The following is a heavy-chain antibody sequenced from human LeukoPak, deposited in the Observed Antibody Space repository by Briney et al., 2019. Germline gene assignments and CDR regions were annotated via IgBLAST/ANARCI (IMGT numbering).Heavy chain of an antibody. CDR3: ARGGGYKDRLDY. V-gene: IGHV4-34*01. Sequence: SETLSLTCAVYGGSFSGYYWSWIRQPPGKGLEWIGEINHSGSTNYNPSLKSRVTISVDTSKNQFSLKLSSVTAADTAVYYCARGGGYKDRLDYWGQGTLVTVSP. CDR2: INHSGST. J-gene: IGHJ4*02. CDR1: GGSFSGYY. D-gene: IGHD5-24*01.